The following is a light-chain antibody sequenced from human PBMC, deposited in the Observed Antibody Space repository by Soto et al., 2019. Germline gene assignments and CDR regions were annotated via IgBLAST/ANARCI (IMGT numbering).Light chain of an antibody. CDR3: QHYKTWPLS. CDR2: DAS. Sequence: ELVLTQSPATLSVSPGERATLSCRASQGVGSTLAWYQQAPGQAPRLLIYDASTRGTGIPARFSGDVSGTEFTLTISSLQSDDIAVYYCQHYKTWPLSFGGGTRVDI. V-gene: IGKV3-15*01. J-gene: IGKJ4*01. CDR1: QGVGST.